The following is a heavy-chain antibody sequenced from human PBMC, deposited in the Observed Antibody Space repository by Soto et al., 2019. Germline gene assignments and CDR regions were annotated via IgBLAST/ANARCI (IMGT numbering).Heavy chain of an antibody. Sequence: EVQLLESGGGLVQPGGSLRLSCAASGFTFNNYAMTWVRQAPGKGLEWVSAISGGGDTTSYADSVKGRFTVSRDGSKNTLYLQVSGLRSEVPALYHCAKRRGGSGSLTPRVDFWGQGTLFTVSS. V-gene: IGHV3-23*01. CDR2: ISGGGDTT. J-gene: IGHJ4*02. CDR1: GFTFNNYA. D-gene: IGHD3-10*01. CDR3: AKRRGGSGSLTPRVDF.